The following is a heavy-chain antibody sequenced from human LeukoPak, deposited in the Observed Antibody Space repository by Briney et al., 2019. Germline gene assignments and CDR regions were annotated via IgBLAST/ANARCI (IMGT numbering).Heavy chain of an antibody. D-gene: IGHD2-15*01. CDR2: IIPIFGTA. Sequence: SVKVSCKASGGTFSSYAISWVRQAPGQGLEWMGGIIPIFGTANYAQKFQGRVTITTDESTSTAYMELSSLRSEDTAVYYCARGGQESGGGGGTLRVFDFWGQGTLVNVSS. CDR3: ARGGQESGGGGGTLRVFDF. J-gene: IGHJ4*02. V-gene: IGHV1-69*05. CDR1: GGTFSSYA.